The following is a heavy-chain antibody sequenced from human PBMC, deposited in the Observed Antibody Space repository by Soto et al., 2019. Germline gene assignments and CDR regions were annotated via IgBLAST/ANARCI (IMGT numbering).Heavy chain of an antibody. J-gene: IGHJ6*02. CDR3: ARGGYYDNSWGKLSHYGLDV. D-gene: IGHD3-16*01. CDR1: GYTFIRYG. V-gene: IGHV1-18*01. Sequence: QVQLAQSANEVKKPGASVRVSCKAAGYTFIRYGIAWVRPAPGQGLEWMGWISPYNDYTVYAQKFQGRVSMTADTSPRTVYMNLRGLKSDDTAVYYCARGGYYDNSWGKLSHYGLDVWGQGTSVSVSS. CDR2: ISPYNDYT.